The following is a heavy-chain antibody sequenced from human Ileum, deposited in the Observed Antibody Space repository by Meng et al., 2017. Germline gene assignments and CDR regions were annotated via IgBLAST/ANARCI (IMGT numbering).Heavy chain of an antibody. CDR2: IISIYGLT. Sequence: SVKVSCKASGGTFSNYPLSWVRQGPGQGLEWMGAIISIYGLTHYAQRFRARLTITADDSTGTAYMELNSLTSADTAVYYCGRPHATGNTHYAMDVWGPGTAVTVSS. V-gene: IGHV1-69*13. CDR3: GRPHATGNTHYAMDV. J-gene: IGHJ6*02. CDR1: GGTFSNYP. D-gene: IGHD3-10*01.